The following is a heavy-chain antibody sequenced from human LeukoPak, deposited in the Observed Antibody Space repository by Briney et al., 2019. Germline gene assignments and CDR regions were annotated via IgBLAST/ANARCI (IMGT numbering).Heavy chain of an antibody. J-gene: IGHJ6*02. Sequence: PSETLSLTCTVSGGSISSYYWSWIRQPPGKGLEWIGEINHSGSTNYNPSLKSRVTISVDTSKNQFSLKLSSVTAADTAVYYCARVPAAPRLYMDVWGQGTTVIVSS. V-gene: IGHV4-59*01. D-gene: IGHD2-2*01. CDR2: INHSGST. CDR3: ARVPAAPRLYMDV. CDR1: GGSISSYY.